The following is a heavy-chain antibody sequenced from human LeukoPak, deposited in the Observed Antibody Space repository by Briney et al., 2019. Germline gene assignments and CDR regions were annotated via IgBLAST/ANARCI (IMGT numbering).Heavy chain of an antibody. D-gene: IGHD3-22*01. Sequence: PGGSLRLSCAASGFTFSDYWMPWVRQAPGKGLVWVSRINPDGTSTHYADSVKGRFTISRDNAKSTLYLQMNSLRGEDTAVYYCAIRPTYYYDSSGYPSDYWGQGTLVTVSS. CDR1: GFTFSDYW. CDR2: INPDGTST. J-gene: IGHJ4*02. CDR3: AIRPTYYYDSSGYPSDY. V-gene: IGHV3-74*01.